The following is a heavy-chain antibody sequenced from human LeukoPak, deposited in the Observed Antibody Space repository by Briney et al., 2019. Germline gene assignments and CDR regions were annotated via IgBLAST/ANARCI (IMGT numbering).Heavy chain of an antibody. Sequence: GGTLRLSCAASGFTFSSYGMSWVRQAPGKGLEWVSAISGSGGSTYYADSVKGRFTISRDNAKNTLYLQMNSLRAEDTAVYYCARDLLGYNYYYMDVWGKGTTVTVSS. CDR3: ARDLLGYNYYYMDV. CDR1: GFTFSSYG. D-gene: IGHD3-16*02. J-gene: IGHJ6*03. CDR2: ISGSGGST. V-gene: IGHV3-23*01.